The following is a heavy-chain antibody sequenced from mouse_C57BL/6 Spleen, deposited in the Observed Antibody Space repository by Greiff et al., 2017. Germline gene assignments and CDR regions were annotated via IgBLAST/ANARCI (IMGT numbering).Heavy chain of an antibody. V-gene: IGHV1-54*01. J-gene: IGHJ3*01. CDR1: GYAFTNYL. CDR3: ARRIYDGYLAY. D-gene: IGHD2-3*01. CDR2: INPGSGGT. Sequence: VQVVESGAELVRPGTSVKVSCKASGYAFTNYLIEWVKQRPGQGLEWIGVINPGSGGTNYNEKFKGMATLTADKSSSTAYMQLSSLTSEDSAVYFCARRIYDGYLAYWGQGTLVTVSA.